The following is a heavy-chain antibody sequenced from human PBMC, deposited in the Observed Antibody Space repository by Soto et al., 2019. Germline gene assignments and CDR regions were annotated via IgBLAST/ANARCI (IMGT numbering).Heavy chain of an antibody. CDR1: GGSISSSSYY. CDR3: SRQYYDSSCYAIDY. Sequence: QLQLQESGPGLVQPSETLSLTCPVSGGSISSSSYYWGWIRQPPGKGLEWIGSIYYSGSTYYNPSLKRRVTISVDTSTNQFSLKLSAVTAADKAVYCGSRQYYDSSCYAIDYWGQGTLVTGSS. J-gene: IGHJ4*02. CDR2: IYYSGST. D-gene: IGHD3-22*01. V-gene: IGHV4-39*01.